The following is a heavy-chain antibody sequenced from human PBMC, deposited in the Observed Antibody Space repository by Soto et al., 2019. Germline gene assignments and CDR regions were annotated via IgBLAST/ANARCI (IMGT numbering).Heavy chain of an antibody. CDR1: GFTFNSYA. CDR3: VRPGLTVPGTRYFDH. J-gene: IGHJ4*02. D-gene: IGHD6-19*01. Sequence: ESGGAFVQPGGSLRLSCAASGFTFNSYAMSWVRQAPGKGLEWVSAIGSDGTAIQYADSVKGRFTISKDNSNDMLYLQMNSLRAEDTAVYYCVRPGLTVPGTRYFDHWGQGALVTVSS. CDR2: IGSDGTAI. V-gene: IGHV3-23*05.